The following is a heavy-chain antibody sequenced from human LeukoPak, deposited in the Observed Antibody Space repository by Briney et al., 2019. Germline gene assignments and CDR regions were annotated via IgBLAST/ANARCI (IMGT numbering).Heavy chain of an antibody. CDR3: AREYCKGGSCYNDAFDI. CDR2: IRQDESEK. Sequence: GGSLRLSCAASGFTFSNHWMTWARQAPGKGLEWVANIRQDESEKYYVDSVKGRFTISRDNANNSLYLQMNSLRAEDTAVYYCAREYCKGGSCYNDAFDIWGQGTMVTVSS. CDR1: GFTFSNHW. J-gene: IGHJ3*02. V-gene: IGHV3-7*01. D-gene: IGHD2-15*01.